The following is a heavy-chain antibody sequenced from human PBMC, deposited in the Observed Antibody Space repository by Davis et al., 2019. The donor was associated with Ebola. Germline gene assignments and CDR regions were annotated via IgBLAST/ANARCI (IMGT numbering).Heavy chain of an antibody. CDR2: VILKSGAT. CDR1: GYTFTDYN. Sequence: ASVMVSCKASGYTFTDYNIHWMRQATGQGLEWLGRVILKSGATNYAQKFQGRVTMTRDTSISTVYMELSSLRYDDTADYYCARGHNYAHEYWGQGTLVTVSS. V-gene: IGHV1-2*06. CDR3: ARGHNYAHEY. J-gene: IGHJ4*02. D-gene: IGHD4-11*01.